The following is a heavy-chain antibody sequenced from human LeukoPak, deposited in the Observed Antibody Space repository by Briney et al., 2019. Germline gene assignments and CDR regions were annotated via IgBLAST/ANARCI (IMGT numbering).Heavy chain of an antibody. V-gene: IGHV1-2*02. Sequence: ASVKVSCKASGYTFIGYYMHWVRQAPGQGLEWMGWINPNSGGTNYAQKFQGRVTMTRDTSISTAYMELSRLRSDDTAVYYCARDRTIFGVVILNWFDPWGQGTLVTVSS. D-gene: IGHD3-3*01. CDR3: ARDRTIFGVVILNWFDP. CDR1: GYTFIGYY. J-gene: IGHJ5*02. CDR2: INPNSGGT.